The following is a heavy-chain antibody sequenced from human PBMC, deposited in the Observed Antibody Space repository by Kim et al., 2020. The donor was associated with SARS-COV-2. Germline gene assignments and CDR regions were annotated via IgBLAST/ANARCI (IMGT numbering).Heavy chain of an antibody. J-gene: IGHJ4*02. D-gene: IGHD3-22*01. CDR2: ISAYNGNT. Sequence: ASVKVSCKASGYTFTSYGISWVRQAPGQGLEWMGWISAYNGNTNYAQKLQGRVTMTTDTSTSTAYMELRSLRSDDTAVYYCARRHYYDSSGYYARYDYWGQGTLVTVSS. CDR1: GYTFTSYG. CDR3: ARRHYYDSSGYYARYDY. V-gene: IGHV1-18*01.